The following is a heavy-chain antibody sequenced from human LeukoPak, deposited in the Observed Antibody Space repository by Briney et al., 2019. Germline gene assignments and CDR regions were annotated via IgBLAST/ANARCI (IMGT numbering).Heavy chain of an antibody. J-gene: IGHJ5*02. Sequence: PSETLSLTCTVSGGSISSYYWGWIRQPPGKGLEWIGSIYYSGSTYYNPSLKSRVTISVDTSKNQFSLKLSSVTAADTAVYYCARPLDPNWFDPWGQGILVTVSS. CDR2: IYYSGST. CDR3: ARPLDPNWFDP. V-gene: IGHV4-39*01. CDR1: GGSISSYY.